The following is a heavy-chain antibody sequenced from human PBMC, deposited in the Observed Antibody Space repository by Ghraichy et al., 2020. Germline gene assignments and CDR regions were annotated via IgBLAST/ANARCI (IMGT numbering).Heavy chain of an antibody. CDR3: SRRWNGYDYYFDY. CDR2: IYNNGRN. Sequence: SETLSLTCTVSGGSLRNYYWSWIRQSPGKGLEWIGHIYNNGRNNYNPSLKSRVTISGDTSKNQLYLKLTSGTAADTALYYCSRRWNGYDYYFDYWGQGTLVTVSS. CDR1: GGSLRNYY. D-gene: IGHD5-12*01. J-gene: IGHJ4*02. V-gene: IGHV4-59*01.